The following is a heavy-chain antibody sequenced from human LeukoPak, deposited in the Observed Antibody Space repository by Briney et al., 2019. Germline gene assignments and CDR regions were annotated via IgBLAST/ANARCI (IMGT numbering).Heavy chain of an antibody. J-gene: IGHJ3*02. CDR3: ARDPPGLYYYDSSRDDAFDI. CDR1: GYTFTGYY. Sequence: ASVKVSCKASGYTFTGYYMHWVRQAPGQGLEWMGWINPNSGGTNYAQKFQGRVTMTRDTSISTAYMELSRLRSDDTAVYYCARDPPGLYYYDSSRDDAFDIWGQGTMVTVSS. CDR2: INPNSGGT. D-gene: IGHD3-22*01. V-gene: IGHV1-2*02.